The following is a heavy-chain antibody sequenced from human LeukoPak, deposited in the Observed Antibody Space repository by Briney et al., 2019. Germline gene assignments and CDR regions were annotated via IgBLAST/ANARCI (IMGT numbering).Heavy chain of an antibody. V-gene: IGHV3-48*02. CDR1: GFTFSSYS. D-gene: IGHD6-6*01. CDR2: ISSSSSTI. Sequence: PGGSLRLSCAASGFTFSSYSMNRVRQAPGKGLEWVSYISSSSSTIYYADSVKGRFTISRDNAKNSLYLQMNSLRDEDTAVYYCARTGYSSSSGWAYYYYYYMDVWGKGTTVTVSS. CDR3: ARTGYSSSSGWAYYYYYYMDV. J-gene: IGHJ6*03.